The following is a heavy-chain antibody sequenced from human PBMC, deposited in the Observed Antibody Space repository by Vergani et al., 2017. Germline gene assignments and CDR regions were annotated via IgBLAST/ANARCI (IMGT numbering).Heavy chain of an antibody. D-gene: IGHD2-2*01. V-gene: IGHV1-45*02. J-gene: IGHJ5*02. CDR1: GYTFTYRY. CDR3: ALAESSTSCIHSVCITPETGSWFDP. CDR2: ITPFNGNT. Sequence: QMQLVQSGAEVKKTGSSVKVSCKASGYTFTYRYLHWVRQAPGQALEWMGWITPFNGNTNYAQKFQDRVTITRDRSMSTAYMGLSSLRAEDTAMYYCALAESSTSCIHSVCITPETGSWFDPWGQGTLVTGSS.